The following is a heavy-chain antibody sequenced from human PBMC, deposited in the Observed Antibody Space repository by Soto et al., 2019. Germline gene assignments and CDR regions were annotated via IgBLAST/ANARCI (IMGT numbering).Heavy chain of an antibody. CDR2: ISSSSTYI. CDR3: AREGGTVTTPFDYYFYYMDV. J-gene: IGHJ6*03. D-gene: IGHD4-17*01. CDR1: GFTFSPYT. Sequence: GGSLRLSCAASGFTFSPYTMNWVRQAPGKGLEWVSSISSSSTYIYYADSVKGRFTISRDNATNPLYLQMNSLRAEDTAVYYCAREGGTVTTPFDYYFYYMDVWGKGTTVTVSS. V-gene: IGHV3-21*01.